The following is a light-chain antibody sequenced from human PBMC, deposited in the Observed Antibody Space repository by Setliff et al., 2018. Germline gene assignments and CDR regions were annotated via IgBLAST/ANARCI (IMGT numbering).Light chain of an antibody. CDR2: EVS. J-gene: IGLJ1*01. Sequence: QSALTQPPSASGSPGQSVTISCTGTSSGVGGYNYVSWYQQHPGKAPKLMIYEVSKRPSGVPDRFSGSKSGNTASLTVSGLQAEDEADYYCSSYAGSNNPYVFGTGTKGTVL. CDR3: SSYAGSNNPYV. CDR1: SSGVGGYNY. V-gene: IGLV2-8*01.